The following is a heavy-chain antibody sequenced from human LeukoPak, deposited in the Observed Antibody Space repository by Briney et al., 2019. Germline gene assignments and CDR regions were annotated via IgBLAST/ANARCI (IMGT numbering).Heavy chain of an antibody. V-gene: IGHV3-20*04. CDR2: INWNGGST. CDR1: GFTFDDYG. CDR3: ARGEGPDYGDY. D-gene: IGHD4-17*01. Sequence: GGSLRLSCAASGFTFDDYGMSWVRPAPGKGLEWVSGINWNGGSTGYADSVKGRFTISRDNAKNSLYLQMNSLRAEDTALYYCARGEGPDYGDYWGQGTLVTVSS. J-gene: IGHJ4*02.